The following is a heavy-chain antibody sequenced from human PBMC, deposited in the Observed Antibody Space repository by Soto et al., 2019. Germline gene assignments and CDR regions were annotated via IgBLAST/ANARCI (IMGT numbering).Heavy chain of an antibody. CDR2: IGAASDT. CDR3: ARGVLGPGDYYYGMDV. CDR1: VFTFSNYD. V-gene: IGHV3-13*01. D-gene: IGHD7-27*01. Sequence: EGSLRLSCASSVFTFSNYDMQWVRHAPGEGLEWVSGIGAASDTYYPVSVQGRFTVSRDNAKKSLYLQMNSLRAGDTAVYYCARGVLGPGDYYYGMDVWGQGTTFTVSS. J-gene: IGHJ6*02.